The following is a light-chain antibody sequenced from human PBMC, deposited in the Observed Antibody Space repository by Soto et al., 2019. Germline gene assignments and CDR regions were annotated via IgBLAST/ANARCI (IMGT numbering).Light chain of an antibody. Sequence: DIVMTQSPLSLPVTPGEPASISCRSSQSLLHSNGYNYLDWYLQKPGQPPQLLIYLGSNRASGVPDRFSGSGSGTDFTLKISRVEAEDVGVYYCMQALQTPYTFGQGTKVDIK. J-gene: IGKJ2*01. CDR2: LGS. V-gene: IGKV2-28*01. CDR3: MQALQTPYT. CDR1: QSLLHSNGYNY.